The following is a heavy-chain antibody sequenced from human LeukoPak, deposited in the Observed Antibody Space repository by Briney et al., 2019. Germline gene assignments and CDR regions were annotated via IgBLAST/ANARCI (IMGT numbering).Heavy chain of an antibody. V-gene: IGHV3-7*03. CDR3: ARDDLVRDRYDYVDY. D-gene: IGHD3/OR15-3a*01. Sequence: GGSLRLSCAASGFTFSSYWMSWVRQAPGKGLEWVAIINHEGSEIYYVGSARGRFTVSRDNSKKSVYLQMNSLRVEDTAVYYCARDDLVRDRYDYVDYWGQGTLVTVSA. CDR1: GFTFSSYW. J-gene: IGHJ4*02. CDR2: INHEGSEI.